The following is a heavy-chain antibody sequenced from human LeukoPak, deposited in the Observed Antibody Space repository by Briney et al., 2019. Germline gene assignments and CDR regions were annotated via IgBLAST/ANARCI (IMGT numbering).Heavy chain of an antibody. CDR1: GGSFSGYY. V-gene: IGHV4-34*01. D-gene: IGHD6-6*01. J-gene: IGHJ4*02. CDR3: ARAGPSIAARPSIKYFDY. Sequence: SETLSLTCAVYGGSFSGYYWSWIRQPPGKGLEWIGEINHSESTNYNPSLKSRVTISVDTSKNQFSLKLSSVTAADTAVYYCARAGPSIAARPSIKYFDYWGQGTLVTVSS. CDR2: INHSEST.